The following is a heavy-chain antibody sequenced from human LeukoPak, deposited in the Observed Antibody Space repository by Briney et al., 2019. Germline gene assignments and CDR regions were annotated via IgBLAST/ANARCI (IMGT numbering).Heavy chain of an antibody. CDR3: ARGGYDSSGHGGYFDY. J-gene: IGHJ4*02. V-gene: IGHV4-31*03. CDR1: GDSISSGGYY. Sequence: KASQTLSLTCTVSGDSISSGGYYWSWIRQHPGKGLEWIAYIFYSGSTNYNPSLKSRLTMSVDTSKNQFSLKLSSVTAADTAVYFCARGGYDSSGHGGYFDYWGQGTLVTVSS. D-gene: IGHD3-22*01. CDR2: IFYSGST.